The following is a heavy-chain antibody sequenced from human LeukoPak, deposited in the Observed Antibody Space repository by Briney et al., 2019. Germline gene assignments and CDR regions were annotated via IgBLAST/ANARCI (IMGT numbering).Heavy chain of an antibody. CDR1: GGTFSGYY. CDR2: IYYSGST. V-gene: IGHV4-59*01. J-gene: IGHJ3*02. CDR3: ARDAADDAFDI. Sequence: PSETLSLTCAVYGGTFSGYYWSWIRQPPGKGLEWIGYIYYSGSTNYNPSLKSRVTISVDKSKNQFSLRLSSVTAADTAVYYCARDAADDAFDIWGQGTMVTVSS.